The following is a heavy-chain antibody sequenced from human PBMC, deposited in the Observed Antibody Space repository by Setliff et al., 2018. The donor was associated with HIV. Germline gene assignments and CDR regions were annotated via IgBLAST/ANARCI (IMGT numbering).Heavy chain of an antibody. CDR3: IIAYSSGWLSPMGFDS. J-gene: IGHJ4*02. Sequence: ILSLTCTVSAGSIGSSTYYWAWIRQPPGKGLEWIGTIYYSGSTYYNPSLRSRATISVDTSKNQFSLKLSSVTAADTAMYYCIIAYSSGWLSPMGFDSWGQGTLVTVSS. D-gene: IGHD6-19*01. CDR1: AGSIGSSTYY. CDR2: IYYSGST. V-gene: IGHV4-39*01.